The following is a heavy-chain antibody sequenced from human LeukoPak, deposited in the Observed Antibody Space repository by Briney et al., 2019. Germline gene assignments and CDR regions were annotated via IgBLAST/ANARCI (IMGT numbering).Heavy chain of an antibody. J-gene: IGHJ3*02. CDR1: GDSVSRNSAA. Sequence: SQTLSLTCAISGDSVSRNSAAWLCITQSPSGSLECLGYPYYRSKWYHDYAVSVKSRITVNPDTSKNHFSLQLESVTPEDTAVYYCARKAARGAFDIWGQGTMVTVSS. CDR2: PYYRSKWYH. CDR3: ARKAARGAFDI. D-gene: IGHD6-6*01. V-gene: IGHV6-1*01.